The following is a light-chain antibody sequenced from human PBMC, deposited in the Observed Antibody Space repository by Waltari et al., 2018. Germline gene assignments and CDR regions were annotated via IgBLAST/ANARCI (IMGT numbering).Light chain of an antibody. J-gene: IGLJ2*01. CDR2: DVT. CDR3: SSYTTTRVI. CDR1: GSDVGGYNF. Sequence: QSALTQPASVSGSPGQSITISCSGTGSDVGGYNFVSWYQQHPVKAPRVISYDVTTRHSGISVRFSGSKSGSTASLTISGLQAEDEADYSCSSYTTTRVIFGGGTKVTVL. V-gene: IGLV2-14*03.